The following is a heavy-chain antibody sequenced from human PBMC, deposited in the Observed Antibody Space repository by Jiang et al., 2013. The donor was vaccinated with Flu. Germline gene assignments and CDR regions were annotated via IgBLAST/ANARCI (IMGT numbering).Heavy chain of an antibody. CDR1: GYTFTSYG. CDR3: ARAPGYSGYDGGGNFDY. Sequence: GAEVKKPGASVKVSCKASGYTFTSYGISWVRQAPGQGLEWMGWISAYNGNTNYAQKFQGRVTITADESTSTAYMELSSLRSEDTAVYYCARAPGYSGYDGGGNFDYWGQGTLVTVSS. D-gene: IGHD5-12*01. V-gene: IGHV1-18*01. CDR2: ISAYNGNT. J-gene: IGHJ4*02.